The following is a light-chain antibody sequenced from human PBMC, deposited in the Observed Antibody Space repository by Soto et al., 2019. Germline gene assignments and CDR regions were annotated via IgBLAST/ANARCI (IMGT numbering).Light chain of an antibody. CDR3: QQYNKWSPT. V-gene: IGKV3-15*01. CDR2: HAS. CDR1: QSVSSN. J-gene: IGKJ4*01. Sequence: EIVMTQSPATLSVSPGERATLSCRASQSVSSNLAWYQQKPGQAPRLLIYHASTRATGIPARFSGSGSGTAFTLTISSLQSEDFAVYYCQQYNKWSPTFGGGTKVEIK.